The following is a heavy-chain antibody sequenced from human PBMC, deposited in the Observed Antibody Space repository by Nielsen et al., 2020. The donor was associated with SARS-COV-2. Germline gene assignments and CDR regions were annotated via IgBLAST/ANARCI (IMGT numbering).Heavy chain of an antibody. Sequence: GGSLRLSCAASGFTFSSLWMSWVHQVPGKGLEWVAEIKTEGSEKFYVDSVKGRFTISRDNSKNTVHLQMNSLRAEDTATYYCANNRLGVAATFDNWGQGTLVTVSS. CDR1: GFTFSSLW. J-gene: IGHJ4*02. V-gene: IGHV3-7*03. CDR3: ANNRLGVAATFDN. D-gene: IGHD6-19*01. CDR2: IKTEGSEK.